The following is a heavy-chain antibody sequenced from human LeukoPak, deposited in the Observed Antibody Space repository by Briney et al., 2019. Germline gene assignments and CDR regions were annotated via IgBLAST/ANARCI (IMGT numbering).Heavy chain of an antibody. V-gene: IGHV1-46*01. CDR1: GYTFTSYY. CDR3: ARDGAPTPVTMIAEYYFDY. J-gene: IGHJ4*02. D-gene: IGHD3-22*01. Sequence: ASVKVSCKASGYTFTSYYMHWVRQAPGQGLEWMGIINPSGGSTSYAQKFQGRVTMTRDTSTSTVYMELSSLRSDDTAVYYCARDGAPTPVTMIAEYYFDYWGQGTLVTVSS. CDR2: INPSGGST.